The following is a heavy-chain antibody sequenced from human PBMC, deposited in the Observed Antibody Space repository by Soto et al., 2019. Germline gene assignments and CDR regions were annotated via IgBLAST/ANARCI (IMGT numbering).Heavy chain of an antibody. D-gene: IGHD5-12*01. J-gene: IGHJ5*02. CDR2: LNPNTENI. CDR3: SREAIVAENWFDP. V-gene: IGHV1-3*01. CDR1: GYTFVDYA. Sequence: QVQLVQSGAEVKRPGASVKVSCRASGYTFVDYALHWVRQAPGQGLEWVGWLNPNTENIKYSHKFEDRVSITRDTATSTAYMELRGLRSEDTAVYFCSREAIVAENWFDPWGQGTLVTVSS.